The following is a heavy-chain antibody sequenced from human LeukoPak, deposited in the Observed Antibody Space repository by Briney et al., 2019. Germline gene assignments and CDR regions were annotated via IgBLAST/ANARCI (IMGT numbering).Heavy chain of an antibody. CDR1: GFTFSAYA. V-gene: IGHV3-64D*09. J-gene: IGHJ4*02. Sequence: GGSLRISRLASGFTFSAYAMYWVRQGPGEGLEYVSGISSNGGSSFYSDSVKGRFTISRDNSKNTLYLQMSSLRAEDTAVYYCVKITSVTGGDCWGQGTRLTASS. CDR3: VKITSVTGGDC. D-gene: IGHD1-1*01. CDR2: ISSNGGSS.